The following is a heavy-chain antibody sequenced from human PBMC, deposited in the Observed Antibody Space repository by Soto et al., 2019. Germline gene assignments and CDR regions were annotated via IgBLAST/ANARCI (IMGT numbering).Heavy chain of an antibody. CDR3: AREGTGITIFGVVIYYYYGMDV. J-gene: IGHJ6*02. Sequence: EGSLRLSCAASGFTFSSYAMHWVRQAPGKGLEWVAVISYDGSNKYYADSVEGQFTISRDNSKNTLYLQMNSLRAEDTAVYYCAREGTGITIFGVVIYYYYGMDVWGQGTTVTVSS. CDR2: ISYDGSNK. CDR1: GFTFSSYA. V-gene: IGHV3-30-3*01. D-gene: IGHD3-3*01.